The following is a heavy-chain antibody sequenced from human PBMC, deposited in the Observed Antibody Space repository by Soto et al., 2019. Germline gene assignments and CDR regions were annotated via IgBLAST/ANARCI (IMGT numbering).Heavy chain of an antibody. D-gene: IGHD3-22*01. J-gene: IGHJ4*02. V-gene: IGHV3-30-3*01. CDR1: GFTFSSYA. Sequence: QVQLVESGGGVVQPGRSLRLSCAASGFTFSSYAMHWVRHAPGKGLEWVAVISYDGSNKYYADSVKGRFTISRDNSKNTLYLQMNSLRAEDTAVYYCAREGNYYDSSGYYGITYYFDYWGQGTLVTVSS. CDR3: AREGNYYDSSGYYGITYYFDY. CDR2: ISYDGSNK.